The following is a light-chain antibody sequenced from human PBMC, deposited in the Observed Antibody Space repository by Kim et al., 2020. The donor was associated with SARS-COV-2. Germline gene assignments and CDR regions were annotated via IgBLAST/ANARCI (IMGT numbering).Light chain of an antibody. CDR2: TNN. Sequence: GQRVTISCSGSSPNLGINTVNWYQQLPGTAPKLLIYTNNQRPSGVPDRFSGSKSGTSASLAISGLQSEDEADYYCATWDDSLNDVLFGGGTQLTVL. CDR3: ATWDDSLNDVL. CDR1: SPNLGINT. V-gene: IGLV1-44*01. J-gene: IGLJ2*01.